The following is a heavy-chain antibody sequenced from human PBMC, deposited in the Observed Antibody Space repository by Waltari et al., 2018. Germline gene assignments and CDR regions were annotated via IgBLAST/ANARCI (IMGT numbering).Heavy chain of an antibody. CDR2: IYSGGST. CDR3: ARVISGSYAPYAFDI. V-gene: IGHV3-23*03. J-gene: IGHJ3*02. D-gene: IGHD1-26*01. CDR1: GFTFSSYA. Sequence: EVQLLESGGGLVQPGGSLRLSCAASGFTFSSYAMSWVRQAPGKGLEWVSIIYSGGSTGYADSVKGRFTISRDNAKNSLYLQMNSLRAEDTALYHCARVISGSYAPYAFDIWGQGTMVTVSS.